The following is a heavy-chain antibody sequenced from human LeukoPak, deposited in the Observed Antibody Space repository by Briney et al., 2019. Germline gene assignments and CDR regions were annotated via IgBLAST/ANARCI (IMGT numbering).Heavy chain of an antibody. CDR2: INPNSGPT. Sequence: ASVKVSCKASGYIFTAYYIHWVRQAPGQGLEYIGWINPNSGPTNYAQKFQGRVTITRDTSISTVYLELRGLRSDDTAVYFCAKRQLRGYNFGNGSDYWGQGTLVTVSP. CDR3: AKRQLRGYNFGNGSDY. CDR1: GYIFTAYY. V-gene: IGHV1-2*02. D-gene: IGHD5-18*01. J-gene: IGHJ4*02.